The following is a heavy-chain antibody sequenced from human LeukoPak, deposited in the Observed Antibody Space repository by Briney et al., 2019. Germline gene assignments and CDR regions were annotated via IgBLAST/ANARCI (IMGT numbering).Heavy chain of an antibody. CDR3: ARRMIFGVVISSFDP. Sequence: SETLYLTCTVSGGSISSSSYYWGWIRQPPGKGLECIGSIYYSGSTYYNPSLKSRVTISVDTSKNQFSLKLSSVTAADTAVYYCARRMIFGVVISSFDPWGQGTLVTVSS. D-gene: IGHD3-3*01. CDR2: IYYSGST. V-gene: IGHV4-39*01. CDR1: GGSISSSSYY. J-gene: IGHJ5*02.